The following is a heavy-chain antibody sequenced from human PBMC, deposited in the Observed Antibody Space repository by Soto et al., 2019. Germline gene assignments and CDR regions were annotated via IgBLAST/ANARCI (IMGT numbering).Heavy chain of an antibody. Sequence: GGSLRLSCAASGFTVSSNYMSWVRQAPGRGLEWVSTIYSSGTTYYADSVKGRFTISRDSSKNTLSLHMNSLRAEDTAVYYCARVNVVVVDDTVEYEYYFDYWGQGTLVTVSS. CDR3: ARVNVVVVDDTVEYEYYFDY. CDR2: IYSSGTT. V-gene: IGHV3-53*01. CDR1: GFTVSSNY. J-gene: IGHJ4*02. D-gene: IGHD2-15*01.